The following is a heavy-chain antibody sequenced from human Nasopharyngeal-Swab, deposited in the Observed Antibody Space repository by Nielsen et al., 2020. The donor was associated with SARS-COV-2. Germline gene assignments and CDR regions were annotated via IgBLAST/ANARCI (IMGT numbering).Heavy chain of an antibody. V-gene: IGHV3-30*18. CDR1: GFTFSSYG. D-gene: IGHD4-11*01. CDR2: ISYDGSNK. CDR3: EHDRNGYYYYMDV. J-gene: IGHJ6*03. Sequence: GESLKISCAASGFTFSSYGMHWVRQAPGKGLEWVAVISYDGSNKYYADSVKGRFTISRDNSKNMLYLQMNSLRAEDTAVYYCEHDRNGYYYYMDVWGKGTTVTVSS.